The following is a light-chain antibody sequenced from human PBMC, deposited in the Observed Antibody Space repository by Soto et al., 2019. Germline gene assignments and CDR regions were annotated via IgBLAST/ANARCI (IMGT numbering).Light chain of an antibody. Sequence: QSALTQPASVSGSPGQSITISCTGTSSDVGGYNYVSWYQQHPVKAPKLMIYEVSNRPSGVSNRFSGSKSGNTASLTISGLQAEDEAYYYCSSYTSSSTLVFGGGTQLTVL. CDR2: EVS. V-gene: IGLV2-14*01. J-gene: IGLJ2*01. CDR3: SSYTSSSTLV. CDR1: SSDVGGYNY.